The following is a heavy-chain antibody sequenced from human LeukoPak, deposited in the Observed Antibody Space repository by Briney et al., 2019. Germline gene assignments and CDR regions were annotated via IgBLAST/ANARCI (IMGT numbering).Heavy chain of an antibody. CDR1: GYTFTSYD. J-gene: IGHJ4*02. CDR3: ARINPYCGGDCYSG. D-gene: IGHD2-21*02. CDR2: MNPNSGNT. Sequence: GASVKVSCRASGYTFTSYDINWVRQATGQGLEWMGWMNPNSGNTGYAQKFQGRVTMTRNTSISTAYMELSSLRSEDTAVYYCARINPYCGGDCYSGWGQGTLVTVSS. V-gene: IGHV1-8*01.